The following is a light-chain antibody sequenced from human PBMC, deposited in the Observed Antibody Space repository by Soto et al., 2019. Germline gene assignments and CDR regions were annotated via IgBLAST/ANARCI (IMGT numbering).Light chain of an antibody. CDR3: QQYNTYPLI. J-gene: IGKJ4*01. Sequence: DLQMTQSPSTLSASLGDRVTITCRASQSISSWLAWYQQKPGKAPKLLIQKASSLESGVPSRFSGSRSGTEFTLTISSLQPDDFATYYCQQYNTYPLIFGGGTKVEIK. V-gene: IGKV1-5*03. CDR2: KAS. CDR1: QSISSW.